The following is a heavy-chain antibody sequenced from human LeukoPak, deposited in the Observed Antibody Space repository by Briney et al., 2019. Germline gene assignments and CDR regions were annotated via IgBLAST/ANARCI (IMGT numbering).Heavy chain of an antibody. V-gene: IGHV1-2*02. CDR2: INSDSGGS. J-gene: IGHJ4*02. Sequence: ASVKVSCKASGYTFTDYYIHWIRQAPGQGLEWMGRINSDSGGSTYAQRFQGRVTMTRDTSISTVYMELSGLKSDDTAVYFCTRDLVGYDAFDYWGQGSLVTVSS. D-gene: IGHD5-12*01. CDR3: TRDLVGYDAFDY. CDR1: GYTFTDYY.